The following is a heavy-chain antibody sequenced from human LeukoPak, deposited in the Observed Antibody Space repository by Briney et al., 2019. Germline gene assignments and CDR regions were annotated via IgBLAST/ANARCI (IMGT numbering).Heavy chain of an antibody. Sequence: GGSLRLSCAASGFTFSNHWMHWVRQVPGKGLEWVSRIDAGGSSTSYADSVKGRFSISRGNGKSTLYLQMNSLRVEDTAVYYCARGPLSSGGAYVGDYWGHGTLVTVSS. D-gene: IGHD3-22*01. CDR2: IDAGGSST. CDR3: ARGPLSSGGAYVGDY. J-gene: IGHJ4*01. V-gene: IGHV3-74*01. CDR1: GFTFSNHW.